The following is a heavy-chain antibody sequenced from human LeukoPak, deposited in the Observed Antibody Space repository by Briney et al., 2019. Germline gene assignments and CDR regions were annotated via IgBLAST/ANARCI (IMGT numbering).Heavy chain of an antibody. D-gene: IGHD1-20*01. CDR3: ARDGEYNWNYFDY. CDR1: GFTFSSYA. V-gene: IGHV3-23*01. Sequence: GGSLRLSCAASGFTFSSYAMSWVRQAPGTGLEWVSAISGSGGSTYYADSVKGRFTISRDNSKNTLYLQMNSLRAEDTAVYYCARDGEYNWNYFDYWGQGTLVTVSS. CDR2: ISGSGGST. J-gene: IGHJ4*02.